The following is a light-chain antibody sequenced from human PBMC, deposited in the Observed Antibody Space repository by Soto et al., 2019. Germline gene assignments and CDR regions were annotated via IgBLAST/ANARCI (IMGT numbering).Light chain of an antibody. J-gene: IGKJ4*01. CDR2: KAS. CDR3: QQSNSYPLT. CDR1: QTISSW. V-gene: IGKV1-5*03. Sequence: DIQMTQSPSTLSGSVGDRVTITCRASQTISSWLAWYQQKPGKAPKRLIYKASTLKSGVPSRFSGSESGTEFTLTISSLQPEDFATYYCQQSNSYPLTFGGGTKVDIK.